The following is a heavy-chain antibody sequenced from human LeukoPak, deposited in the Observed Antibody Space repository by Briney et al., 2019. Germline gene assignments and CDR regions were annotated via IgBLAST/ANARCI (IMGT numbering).Heavy chain of an antibody. CDR3: ARGGSYLSAFDI. J-gene: IGHJ3*02. CDR1: GFTFSNYA. Sequence: GGSLRLSCAASGFTFSNYAMHWVRQAPGKGLEWVAVIFYDGTIQYYTDSVKGRFTISRDNSKNTLYLQMNSLRAEDTAVYYCARGGSYLSAFDIWGQGTMVTVSS. D-gene: IGHD1-26*01. CDR2: IFYDGTIQ. V-gene: IGHV3-30*14.